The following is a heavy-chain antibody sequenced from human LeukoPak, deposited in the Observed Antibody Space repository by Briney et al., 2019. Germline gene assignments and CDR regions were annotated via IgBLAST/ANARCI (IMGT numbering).Heavy chain of an antibody. CDR2: IYPGGSDN. CDR1: GFRFTSYW. J-gene: IGHJ4*02. V-gene: IGHV5-51*01. CDR3: ARHGSPNCGGACYHDY. Sequence: GGSLEISLKGSGFRFTSYWIAWVRQIPGKGLEWIGIIYPGGSDNRYRPPCQGQITISADKCISTAYLQWSTLKASDTAMYYCARHGSPNCGGACYHDYWGQGTLVTVSS. D-gene: IGHD2-21*02.